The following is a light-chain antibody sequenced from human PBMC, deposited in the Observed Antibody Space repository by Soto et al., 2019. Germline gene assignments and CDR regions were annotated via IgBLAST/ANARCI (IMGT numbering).Light chain of an antibody. J-gene: IGKJ1*01. Sequence: IPSTKLPANLPESLGDRAPITCRASQSISSWLAWYQQKPGKAPKLLIYDASSLQSGVPSRFSGSGSGTEFTLTISSLQPDDFPTYYCQQYNSLWPCGQGTKVDI. CDR3: QQYNSLWP. CDR1: QSISSW. V-gene: IGKV1-5*01. CDR2: DAS.